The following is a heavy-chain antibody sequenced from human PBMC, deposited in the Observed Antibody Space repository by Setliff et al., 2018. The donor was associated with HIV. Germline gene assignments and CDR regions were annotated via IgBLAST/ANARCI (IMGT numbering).Heavy chain of an antibody. CDR3: ARQAIFGYYDSSGYLDY. J-gene: IGHJ4*02. D-gene: IGHD3-22*01. Sequence: SETLSLTCAVYGGSFSGYCWSWIRQPPGKGLEWIGEINHSGRTKYNPSLKSRVTTSVDTSKNQFSLRLSSVTASDTAVYYCARQAIFGYYDSSGYLDYWGQGTLVTVSS. V-gene: IGHV4-34*01. CDR1: GGSFSGYC. CDR2: INHSGRT.